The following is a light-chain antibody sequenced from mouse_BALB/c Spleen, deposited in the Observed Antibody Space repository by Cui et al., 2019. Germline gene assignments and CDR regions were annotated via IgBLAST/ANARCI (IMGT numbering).Light chain of an antibody. V-gene: IGKV19-93*01. CDR3: LQNDNLLFT. CDR1: QDIKQY. Sequence: DIQMSQSPSSLSASLGGKVTITCRASQDIKQYIAWYQHKPGKGPRLLIHYTSTLEPGIPSRFSGSGSGRDYSFTISNLEPEDIATYYCLQNDNLLFTFGAGTKLEIK. CDR2: YTS. J-gene: IGKJ4*01.